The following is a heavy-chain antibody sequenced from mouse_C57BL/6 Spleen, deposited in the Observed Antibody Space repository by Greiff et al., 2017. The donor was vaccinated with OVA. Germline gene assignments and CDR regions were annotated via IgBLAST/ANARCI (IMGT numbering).Heavy chain of an antibody. CDR1: GFNIKDDY. CDR3: TTGYGYYAMDY. CDR2: IDPENGDT. J-gene: IGHJ4*01. Sequence: EVQLQESGAELVRPGASVKLSCTASGFNIKDDYMHWVKQRPEQGLEWIGWIDPENGDTEYASKFQGKATITADTSSNTAYLQLSSLTSEDTAVYYCTTGYGYYAMDYWGQGTSVTVSS. V-gene: IGHV14-4*01. D-gene: IGHD1-1*02.